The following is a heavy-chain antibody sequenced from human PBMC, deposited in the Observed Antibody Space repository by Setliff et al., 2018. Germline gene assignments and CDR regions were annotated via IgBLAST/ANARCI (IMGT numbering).Heavy chain of an antibody. CDR2: IDPGDSET. CDR1: GYSFITYW. J-gene: IGHJ4*02. D-gene: IGHD3-22*01. Sequence: GESLKISCTGSGYSFITYWIGWVRQMPGKGLEWIGIIDPGDSETRYSPSFQGQISISVDKSINTAYLHWSSLKASDTAMYYCARRDNYYDSTGYSYYFDDWGQGTLVTVSS. V-gene: IGHV5-51*01. CDR3: ARRDNYYDSTGYSYYFDD.